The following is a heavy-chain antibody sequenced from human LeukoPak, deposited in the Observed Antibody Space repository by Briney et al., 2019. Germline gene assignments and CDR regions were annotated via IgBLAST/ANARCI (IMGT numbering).Heavy chain of an antibody. D-gene: IGHD2-2*01. V-gene: IGHV4-31*03. J-gene: IGHJ6*02. CDR2: IYYSGST. CDR3: ARVLVVPAVLGACYYYYGMDV. Sequence: PSETLSLTCTVSGGSISSGGYYWSWIRQHPGKGLEWIGYIYYSGSTYYNPSLKSRVTISVDTSKNQFSLKLSSVTAADTAVYYCARVLVVPAVLGACYYYYGMDVWGQGTTVTVSS. CDR1: GGSISSGGYY.